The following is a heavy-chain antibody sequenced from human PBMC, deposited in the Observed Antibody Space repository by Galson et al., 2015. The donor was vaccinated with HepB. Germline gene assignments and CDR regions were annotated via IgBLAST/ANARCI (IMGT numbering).Heavy chain of an antibody. CDR3: ARAGYCTSTSFVRYFDY. J-gene: IGHJ4*02. CDR2: IRSKPYSYTT. CDR1: GFTFSDHY. D-gene: IGHD2-2*01. Sequence: SLRLSCAASGFTFSDHYMDWVRQAQGKGLEWVGRIRSKPYSYTTEYAASVKGRFTISRDDSKNSLYLQMNSLKIEDTAIYYCARAGYCTSTSFVRYFDYWGQGTLVTVSS. V-gene: IGHV3-72*01.